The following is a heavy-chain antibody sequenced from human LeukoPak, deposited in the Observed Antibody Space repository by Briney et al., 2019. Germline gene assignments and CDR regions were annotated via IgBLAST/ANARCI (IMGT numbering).Heavy chain of an antibody. V-gene: IGHV1-46*01. J-gene: IGHJ4*02. CDR1: VDTFTSNY. CDR2: IYPRDGST. Sequence: SVKVSCKASVDTFTSNYIHWVRQAPGQGLEWMGMIYPRDGSTSYAQKFQGRVTVTRDTSTSTVHMELSGLRSEDTAVYYCARDQEGFDYWGQGTLVTVSS. CDR3: ARDQEGFDY.